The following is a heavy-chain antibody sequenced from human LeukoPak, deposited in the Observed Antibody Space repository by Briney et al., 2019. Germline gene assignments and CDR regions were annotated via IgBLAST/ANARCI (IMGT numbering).Heavy chain of an antibody. V-gene: IGHV4-39*01. D-gene: IGHD3-22*01. CDR2: IYYSGST. CDR3: ARHEAYYYDSSGRYYFDY. CDR1: GGSISSNSYY. Sequence: SETLSLTCTVSGGSISSNSYYWGWVRQPPGKGLDWIGSIYYSGSTYYNSSLKSRVIISVDTSKNRFSLKLSSVTAADTAVYYCARHEAYYYDSSGRYYFDYWGQGTLVTVSS. J-gene: IGHJ4*02.